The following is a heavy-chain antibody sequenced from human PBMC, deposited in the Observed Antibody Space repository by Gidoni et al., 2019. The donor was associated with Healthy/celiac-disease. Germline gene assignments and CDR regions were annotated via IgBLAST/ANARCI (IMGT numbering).Heavy chain of an antibody. CDR2: SYYSGST. CDR1: GGSISSSSSS. J-gene: IGHJ5*02. V-gene: IGHV4-39*01. D-gene: IGHD3-3*01. Sequence: QLQLQESGPGLVKPSETLSLTCTVPGGSISSSSSSWGWIRQPPGKGLEWIGSSYYSGSTYYNPSLKSRVTISVDTSKNQFSLKLSSVTAADTAVYYCARRNDFWSGYYRGIGWFDPWGQGTLVTVSS. CDR3: ARRNDFWSGYYRGIGWFDP.